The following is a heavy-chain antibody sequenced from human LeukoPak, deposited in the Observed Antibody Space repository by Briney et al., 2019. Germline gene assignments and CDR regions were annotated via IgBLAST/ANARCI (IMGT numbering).Heavy chain of an antibody. CDR2: ISTYNGNT. D-gene: IGHD2-15*01. CDR3: ARDEVAERDFDY. J-gene: IGHJ4*02. CDR1: GYTFTSYG. V-gene: IGHV1-18*01. Sequence: GASVKVSCKASGYTFTSYGISWARQAPGQGLEWMGWISTYNGNTNYAQKFQGRVTMTTDTSTHTAYMELRSLRSDDTAVYYCARDEVAERDFDYWGQGTLVTVSS.